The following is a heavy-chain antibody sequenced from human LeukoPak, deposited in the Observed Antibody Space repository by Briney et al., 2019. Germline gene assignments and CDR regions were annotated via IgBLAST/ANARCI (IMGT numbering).Heavy chain of an antibody. CDR3: AKVVVTAILYYYYALDV. D-gene: IGHD2-21*02. J-gene: IGHJ6*02. CDR2: ISGSGGST. V-gene: IGHV3-23*01. CDR1: GFTFSSYA. Sequence: PGGSLRLSCTAPGFTFSSYAMSWVRQAPGKGLEWVSVISGSGGSTYYADSVKGRFTISRDNSKNTLLLQMNSLRAEDTAVYYCAKVVVTAILYYYYALDVWGQGTTVTVSS.